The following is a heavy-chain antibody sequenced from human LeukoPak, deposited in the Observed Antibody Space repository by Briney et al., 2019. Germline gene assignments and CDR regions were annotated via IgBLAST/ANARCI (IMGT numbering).Heavy chain of an antibody. V-gene: IGHV4-39*01. Sequence: SETLSLTCTASGASIGSSGYYWGWIRQPPGKGLEWIESIYSSGNTYYNPSLKSRVTISVDTSKNQFSLKLSSVTAADTAVYYCARHRNYYDSSGYGPFEYWGQGTLVTVSS. CDR1: GASIGSSGYY. D-gene: IGHD3-22*01. CDR2: IYSSGNT. J-gene: IGHJ4*02. CDR3: ARHRNYYDSSGYGPFEY.